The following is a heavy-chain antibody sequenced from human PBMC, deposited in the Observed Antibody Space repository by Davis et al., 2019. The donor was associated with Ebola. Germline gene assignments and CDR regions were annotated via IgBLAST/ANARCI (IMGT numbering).Heavy chain of an antibody. J-gene: IGHJ6*02. D-gene: IGHD1-7*01. V-gene: IGHV1-2*04. CDR3: ARGRLTGTTMNYYYGMDV. CDR2: INPNSGGT. Sequence: ASVKVSCKASGYTFTDYYMHWVRQAPGQGLEWMGWINPNSGGTNYAQKFQGWVTMTRDTSISTAYMELSRLRSDDTAVYYCARGRLTGTTMNYYYGMDVWGQGTTVTVSS. CDR1: GYTFTDYY.